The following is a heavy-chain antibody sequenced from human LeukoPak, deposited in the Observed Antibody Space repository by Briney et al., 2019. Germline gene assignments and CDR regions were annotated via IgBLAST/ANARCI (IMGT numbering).Heavy chain of an antibody. CDR1: GFTFSSYS. D-gene: IGHD3-10*01. CDR2: ISSSYT. V-gene: IGHV3-21*01. CDR3: ATPPYYYGSGKENY. J-gene: IGHJ4*02. Sequence: GGSLRLSCAASGFTFSSYSMNWVRQAPGKGLEWVSSISSSYTYYADSVKGRFTISRDNAKNSLYLQMNSLRAEDTAVYYCATPPYYYGSGKENYWGQGTLVAVSS.